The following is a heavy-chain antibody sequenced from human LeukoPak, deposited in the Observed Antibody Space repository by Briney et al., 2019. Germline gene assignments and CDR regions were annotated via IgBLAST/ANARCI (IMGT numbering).Heavy chain of an antibody. Sequence: PSETLSLTCAVYGVSFSGYYWSWIRQPPGKGLEWIGEINHSGSTNYNPSLKSRVTISVDTSKNQFSLKLSSVTAADTAVYYCARGPIVPAAISGAYFDYWGQGTLVTVSS. V-gene: IGHV4-34*01. CDR2: INHSGST. CDR3: ARGPIVPAAISGAYFDY. J-gene: IGHJ4*02. D-gene: IGHD2-2*02. CDR1: GVSFSGYY.